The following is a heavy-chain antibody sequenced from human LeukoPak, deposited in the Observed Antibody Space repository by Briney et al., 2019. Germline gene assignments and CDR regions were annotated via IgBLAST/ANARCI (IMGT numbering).Heavy chain of an antibody. J-gene: IGHJ4*02. CDR1: GFTFSSYS. D-gene: IGHD1-1*01. V-gene: IGHV3-21*01. CDR3: ARAYGRPWFYFDY. CDR2: ISSSSSSYI. Sequence: GGSLRLSCAASGFTFSSYSMNWVRQAPGKGLEWVSSISSSSSSYIYYADSVKGRFTISRDNAKNSLYLQMNSLRAEDTAVYYCARAYGRPWFYFDYWGQGTLVTVSS.